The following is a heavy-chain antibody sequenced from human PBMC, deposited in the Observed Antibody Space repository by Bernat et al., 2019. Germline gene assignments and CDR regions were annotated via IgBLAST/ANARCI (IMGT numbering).Heavy chain of an antibody. Sequence: QVQLVESGGGVVQPGRSLRLSCAASGFTFSTYGMHWVRQAPGKGLEWVAVIWYDGSNKYYADSVKGRFTISRDNFKNTLYLQMNSLRAEDMAVYYCARGITMVRGVTPGYFDYWGQGTLVTVSS. J-gene: IGHJ4*02. CDR1: GFTFSTYG. CDR3: ARGITMVRGVTPGYFDY. V-gene: IGHV3-33*01. D-gene: IGHD3-10*01. CDR2: IWYDGSNK.